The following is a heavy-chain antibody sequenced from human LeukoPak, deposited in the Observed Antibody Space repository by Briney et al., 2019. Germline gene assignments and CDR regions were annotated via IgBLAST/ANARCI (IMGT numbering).Heavy chain of an antibody. D-gene: IGHD6-13*01. CDR3: TTDSVAAEVDY. Sequence: GGSLRLSCAASGFTFSSYTMNWLRQAPGKGLEWVGRIKSKTDGGTTDYAAPVKGRFTISRDDSKNTLYLQMNSLKTEDTAVYYCTTDSVAAEVDYWGQGTLVTVSS. CDR1: GFTFSSYT. J-gene: IGHJ4*02. V-gene: IGHV3-15*01. CDR2: IKSKTDGGTT.